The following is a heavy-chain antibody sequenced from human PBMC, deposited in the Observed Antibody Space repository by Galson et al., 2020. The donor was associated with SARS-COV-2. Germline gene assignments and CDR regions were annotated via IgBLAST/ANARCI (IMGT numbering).Heavy chain of an antibody. CDR2: IYSSGST. CDR3: ARDREMTIITVVDP. J-gene: IGHJ5*02. D-gene: IGHD1-20*01. Sequence: SETLSLTCTVSGASTSRGGYYWSWIRQPAGNGLEWIGHIYSSGSTHYNPSLKSRVTISVDTSMNQFSLRLSSLTAADTAVYYCARDREMTIITVVDPGGQGTLVTVSS. V-gene: IGHV4-61*09. CDR1: GASTSRGGYY.